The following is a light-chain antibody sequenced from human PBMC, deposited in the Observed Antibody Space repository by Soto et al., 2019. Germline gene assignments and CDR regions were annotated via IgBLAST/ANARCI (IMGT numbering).Light chain of an antibody. Sequence: QSVLTQPPSASGTPGQRVTIACSGSSSNIGSTTVKWYQQLPGTAPKLLIYNNNQRPSGVPDRCSGSNSGTSASLAISGLQYEDEADYYCAAWYDSLNGVVFGGGTKLTVL. CDR2: NNN. CDR1: SSNIGSTT. V-gene: IGLV1-44*01. CDR3: AAWYDSLNGVV. J-gene: IGLJ3*02.